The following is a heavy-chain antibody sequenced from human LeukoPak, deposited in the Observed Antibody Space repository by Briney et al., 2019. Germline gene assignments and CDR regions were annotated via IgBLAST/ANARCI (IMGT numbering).Heavy chain of an antibody. CDR3: ASDSSGWYAFDI. Sequence: GSLRLSCAASGFTVSSNYMSWVRQAPGKGLEWVSIIYSGGSTYYADSVKGRFTISRDNSKNTLYLQMNSLRAEDTAVYYCASDSSGWYAFDIWGQGTMVTVSS. V-gene: IGHV3-53*01. CDR1: GFTVSSNY. CDR2: IYSGGST. D-gene: IGHD6-19*01. J-gene: IGHJ3*02.